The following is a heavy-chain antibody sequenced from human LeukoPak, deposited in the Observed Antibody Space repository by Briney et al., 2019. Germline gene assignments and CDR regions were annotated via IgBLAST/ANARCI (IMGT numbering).Heavy chain of an antibody. CDR3: ARVSYYSGSWYRPPDYYYMDV. V-gene: IGHV3-30*04. Sequence: PGGSLRLSCAASGFTFSSYAMHWVRQAPGKGLEWVAVISYDGSNKYYADSAKGRFTISRDNSKNTLYLQMNSLRAEDTAVYYCARVSYYSGSWYRPPDYYYMDVWGKGTTVTVSS. CDR1: GFTFSSYA. J-gene: IGHJ6*03. D-gene: IGHD6-13*01. CDR2: ISYDGSNK.